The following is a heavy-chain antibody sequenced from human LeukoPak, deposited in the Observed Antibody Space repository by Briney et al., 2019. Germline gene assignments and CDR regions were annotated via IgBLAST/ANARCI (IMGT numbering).Heavy chain of an antibody. V-gene: IGHV3-30*18. Sequence: PGGSLRLSCAASGFTVSSNYMSWVRQAPGKGLEWVAVISFDGSNNFYADSVKGRFTISRDNSKNTLYLQMNSLRAEDTAVYYCAKDWGSGWYGNFDYWGQGTLVTVSS. J-gene: IGHJ4*02. D-gene: IGHD6-19*01. CDR3: AKDWGSGWYGNFDY. CDR2: ISFDGSNN. CDR1: GFTVSSNY.